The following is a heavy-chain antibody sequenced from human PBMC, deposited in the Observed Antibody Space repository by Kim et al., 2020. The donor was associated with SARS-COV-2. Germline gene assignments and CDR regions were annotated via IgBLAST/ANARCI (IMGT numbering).Heavy chain of an antibody. CDR1: GFTFDDYA. D-gene: IGHD5-12*01. CDR2: ISWNSGSI. CDR3: AKEKPGGYSGYDWGAFDI. Sequence: GGSLRLSCAASGFTFDDYAMHWVRQAPGKGLEWVSGISWNSGSIGYADSVKGRFTISRDNAKNSLYLQMNSLRAEDTALYYCAKEKPGGYSGYDWGAFDIWGQGTMVTVSS. J-gene: IGHJ3*02. V-gene: IGHV3-9*01.